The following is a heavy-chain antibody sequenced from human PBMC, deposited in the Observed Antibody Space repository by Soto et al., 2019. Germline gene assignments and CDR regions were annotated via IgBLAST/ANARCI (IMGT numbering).Heavy chain of an antibody. CDR1: GFTVSSKY. CDR3: ARYDVYCGGGRCYGVPMDV. Sequence: EVQLVESGGGVVQPGGSLRLSCAASGFTVSSKYMSWVRQPPGKGPEWVALINRGGNTYYAEYVKGRFTITRYSSKNTLYLQLNSLRAEDTAVYYCARYDVYCGGGRCYGVPMDVWGKGTTVTVSS. J-gene: IGHJ6*03. D-gene: IGHD2-15*01. CDR2: INRGGNT. V-gene: IGHV3-66*01.